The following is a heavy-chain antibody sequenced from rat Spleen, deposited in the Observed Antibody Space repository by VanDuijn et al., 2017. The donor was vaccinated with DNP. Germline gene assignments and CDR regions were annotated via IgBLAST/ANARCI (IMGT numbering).Heavy chain of an antibody. CDR3: ERGINDGVSSAFPDY. D-gene: IGHD1-11*01. J-gene: IGHJ2*01. CDR2: INKDSSTI. V-gene: IGHV4-2*01. Sequence: EVKLVESGGGLVQPGRPLKLSCAAFGFNFNDYWMGWVRQAPGKGLEWIGEINKDSSTINYSPSLKDKLTISRDNDQNTLFRQMNKVGSEVTAIYCDERGINDGVSSAFPDYGGQEVMVT. CDR1: GFNFNDYW.